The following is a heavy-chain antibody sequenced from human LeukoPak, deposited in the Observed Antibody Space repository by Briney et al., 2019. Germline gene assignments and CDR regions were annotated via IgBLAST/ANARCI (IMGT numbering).Heavy chain of an antibody. V-gene: IGHV3-30-3*01. CDR1: GFTFSSYA. CDR3: ARDLAAAGKGGNFQH. J-gene: IGHJ1*01. CDR2: ISYDGSNK. D-gene: IGHD6-13*01. Sequence: GGSLRLSCAASGFTFSSYAMHWVRQAPGKGLERVAVISYDGSNKYYADSVKGRFTISRDNSKNTLYLQMNSLRAEDTAVYYCARDLAAAGKGGNFQHWGQGTLVTVSS.